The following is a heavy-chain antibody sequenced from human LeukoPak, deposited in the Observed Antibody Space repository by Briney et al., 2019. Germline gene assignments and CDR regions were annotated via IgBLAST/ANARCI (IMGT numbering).Heavy chain of an antibody. CDR1: GYTFTNYY. V-gene: IGHV1-46*01. Sequence: ASVKVSCKASGYTFTNYYMYWVRQAPGQGLECMGIINPSGGSTSYAQKFQGRVTMTRDTSTTTVYMELRSLRSEHTAVYYCATAYYHESSGNYPGGDYWSQGTLVTVSS. D-gene: IGHD3-22*01. CDR3: ATAYYHESSGNYPGGDY. CDR2: INPSGGST. J-gene: IGHJ4*02.